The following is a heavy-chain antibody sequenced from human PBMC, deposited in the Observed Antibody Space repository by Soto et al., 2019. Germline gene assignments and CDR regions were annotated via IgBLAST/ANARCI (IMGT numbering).Heavy chain of an antibody. CDR3: AKDIEGYSYGLMG. CDR2: ISYDGSNK. Sequence: QVQLVESGGGVVQPGRSLRLSCAASGFTFNSYDMHWVRQAPGKGLEWVAVISYDGSNKYYADSVKGRFTISRDNSKNTLYLQMNSLRAEDTAVYYCAKDIEGYSYGLMGWGQGTLVTVSS. D-gene: IGHD5-18*01. V-gene: IGHV3-30*18. CDR1: GFTFNSYD. J-gene: IGHJ4*02.